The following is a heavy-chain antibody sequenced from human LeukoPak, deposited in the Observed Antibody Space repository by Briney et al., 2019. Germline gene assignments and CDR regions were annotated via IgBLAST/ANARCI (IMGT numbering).Heavy chain of an antibody. CDR1: GFTLSTNA. J-gene: IGHJ4*02. V-gene: IGHV3-23*01. D-gene: IGHD1-26*01. Sequence: GGSLRLSCLTSGFTLSTNAMSWVRQAPGKGLQWISGISGSGASTYYADSVKGRFTISRDDSRNTLYLQMNSLRGDDTAVYYCAKDVGKWESLHFFDYWGQGTLVTVSS. CDR3: AKDVGKWESLHFFDY. CDR2: ISGSGAST.